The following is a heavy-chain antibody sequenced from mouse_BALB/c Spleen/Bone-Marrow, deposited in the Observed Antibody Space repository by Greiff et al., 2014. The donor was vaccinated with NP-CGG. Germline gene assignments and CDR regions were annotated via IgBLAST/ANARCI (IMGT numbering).Heavy chain of an antibody. V-gene: IGHV14-3*02. CDR2: IDPANGNT. D-gene: IGHD1-1*01. CDR1: GFNIKDTY. J-gene: IGHJ3*01. Sequence: EVKLQESGAELVKPGASVKLSCTASGFNIKDTYMHWVKQRPEQGLEWIGRIDPANGNTKYDPKFQGKATITAGTSSNTAYLQLSSLTSEDTAVYYCATYYYGSSWGFAYWGQGTLVTVSA. CDR3: ATYYYGSSWGFAY.